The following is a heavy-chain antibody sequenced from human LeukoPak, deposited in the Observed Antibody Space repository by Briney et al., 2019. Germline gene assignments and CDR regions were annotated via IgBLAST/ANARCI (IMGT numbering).Heavy chain of an antibody. CDR2: ISGSGGST. V-gene: IGHV3-23*01. Sequence: PGGSLRLSCAASGFTFSSYAISWVRQAPGKGLEWVSAISGSGGSTYYADSVKGRFTISRDNSKNTLYLQMNSLRAEDTAVYYCAKGSITIFGVEKNWFDPWGQGTLVTVSS. D-gene: IGHD3-3*01. J-gene: IGHJ5*02. CDR3: AKGSITIFGVEKNWFDP. CDR1: GFTFSSYA.